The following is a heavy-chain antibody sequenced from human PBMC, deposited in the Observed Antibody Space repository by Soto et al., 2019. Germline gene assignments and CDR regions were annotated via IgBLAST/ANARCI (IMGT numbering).Heavy chain of an antibody. CDR3: ARPGYYDFWSGYSYGMDV. CDR1: GYTFTSYA. Sequence: ASVKVSCKASGYTFTSYAMHWVRQAPGQRLGWMGWINAGNGNTKYSQKFQGRVTITRDTSASTAYMELSSLRSEDTAVYYCARPGYYDFWSGYSYGMDVWGQGTTVTVSS. CDR2: INAGNGNT. V-gene: IGHV1-3*01. J-gene: IGHJ6*02. D-gene: IGHD3-3*01.